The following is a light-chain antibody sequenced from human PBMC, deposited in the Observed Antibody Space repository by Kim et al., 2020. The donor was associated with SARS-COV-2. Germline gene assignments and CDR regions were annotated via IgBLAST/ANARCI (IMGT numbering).Light chain of an antibody. CDR2: NTN. CDR1: TGAVTSDNS. V-gene: IGLV7-43*01. CDR3: LLTYTSPGPQLYV. Sequence: VTLPCASSTGAVTSDNSPNWFQQKPGQAPRALIYNTNHRHSWTPARFSGSLLGDKAALTLSGVQPEDEAEYYCLLTYTSPGPQLYVFGTGTKVTVL. J-gene: IGLJ1*01.